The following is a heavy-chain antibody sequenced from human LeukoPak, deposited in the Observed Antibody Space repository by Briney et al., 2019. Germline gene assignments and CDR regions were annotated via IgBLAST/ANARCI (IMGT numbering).Heavy chain of an antibody. CDR1: GYTFTSYD. CDR3: ARALDIVVVVAALTTGSAFDI. Sequence: ASVKVSCKGSGYTFTSYDINWVRQATGQGLEWMGIINPSGGSTSYAQKFQGRVTMTRDMSTSTVYMELSSLRSEDTAVYYCARALDIVVVVAALTTGSAFDIWGQGTMVTVSS. CDR2: INPSGGST. D-gene: IGHD2-15*01. J-gene: IGHJ3*02. V-gene: IGHV1-46*01.